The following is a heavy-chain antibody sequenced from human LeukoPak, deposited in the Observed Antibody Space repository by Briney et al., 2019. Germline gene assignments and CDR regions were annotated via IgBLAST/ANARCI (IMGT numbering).Heavy chain of an antibody. CDR3: AKTRSAVVVPAASIPDY. CDR1: GFTFSSYA. Sequence: GGSLRLSCAASGFTFSSYAMSWVRQAPGKGLEWVSASSGSGGSTYYADSVKGRFTISRDNSKNTLYLQMNSLRAEDTAVYYCAKTRSAVVVPAASIPDYWGQGTLVTVSS. CDR2: SSGSGGST. J-gene: IGHJ4*02. D-gene: IGHD2-2*01. V-gene: IGHV3-23*01.